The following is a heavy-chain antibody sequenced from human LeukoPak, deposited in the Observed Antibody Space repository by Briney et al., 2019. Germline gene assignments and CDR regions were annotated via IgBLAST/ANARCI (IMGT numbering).Heavy chain of an antibody. CDR2: INTNTGNP. V-gene: IGHV7-4-1*02. Sequence: ASVKVSCKASGYTFTSYAMNWVRQAPGQGLEWMGWINTNTGNPTYAQGFTGRFVFSLDTSVTTAYLQISSLQAEDTAVYYCARECVTMVRGLIKGDCGGDYWGQGTLVTVSS. CDR3: ARECVTMVRGLIKGDCGGDY. CDR1: GYTFTSYA. D-gene: IGHD3-10*01. J-gene: IGHJ4*02.